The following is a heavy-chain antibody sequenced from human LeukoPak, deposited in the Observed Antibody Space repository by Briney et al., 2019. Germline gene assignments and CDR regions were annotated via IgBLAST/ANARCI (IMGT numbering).Heavy chain of an antibody. CDR2: INHSGST. Sequence: SETLSLTCAVYGGSFSGYYWSWIRQPPGKGLEWIGEINHSGSTNYNPSLKSRVTISVDTSKNQFSLKLSSVTAADTAVYYCATALWFGEYYLDVWGKGTTVTISS. J-gene: IGHJ6*03. V-gene: IGHV4-34*01. CDR1: GGSFSGYY. CDR3: ATALWFGEYYLDV. D-gene: IGHD3-10*01.